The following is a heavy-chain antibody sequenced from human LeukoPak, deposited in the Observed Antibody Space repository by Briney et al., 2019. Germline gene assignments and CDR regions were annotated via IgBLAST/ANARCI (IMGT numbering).Heavy chain of an antibody. D-gene: IGHD6-19*01. Sequence: GGSLRLSCAASGFTFSSNYMSWVRQAPGKGLEWVSVIYSGGSTYYSDSVKGRFTISRDNSKNMLYLQMNSLRAGDTAVYYCARGSYSSGWYGLDYWGQGTLVTVSS. CDR3: ARGSYSSGWYGLDY. CDR1: GFTFSSNY. V-gene: IGHV3-66*01. CDR2: IYSGGST. J-gene: IGHJ4*02.